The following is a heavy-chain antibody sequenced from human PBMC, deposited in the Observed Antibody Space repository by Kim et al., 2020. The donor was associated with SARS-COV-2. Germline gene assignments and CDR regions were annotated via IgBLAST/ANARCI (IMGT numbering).Heavy chain of an antibody. J-gene: IGHJ6*03. D-gene: IGHD3-10*01. V-gene: IGHV1-8*01. CDR2: MNPNSGNT. CDR3: ARAKLVQRVFYYYYYMDV. CDR1: GYTFTSYD. Sequence: ASVKVSCKASGYTFTSYDINWVRQATGQGLEWMGWMNPNSGNTGYAQKFQGRVTMTRNTSISTAYMELSSLRSEDTAVYYCARAKLVQRVFYYYYYMDVWGKGTTVTVSS.